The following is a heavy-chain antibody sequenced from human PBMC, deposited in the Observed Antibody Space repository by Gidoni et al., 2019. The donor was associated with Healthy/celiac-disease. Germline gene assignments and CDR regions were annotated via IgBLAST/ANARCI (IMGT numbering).Heavy chain of an antibody. CDR1: GCSISSGSYY. Sequence: QVQLQESGPGLVKPSQTLSLTCTVSGCSISSGSYYWSWIRQPAGKGLEWIGRIDTSGSTNHNPSLKSRVTISVDTSKNQFSLKLSSVTAADTAVYYCARETGSGWLGGNYGMDVWGQGTTVTVSS. CDR2: IDTSGST. CDR3: ARETGSGWLGGNYGMDV. V-gene: IGHV4-61*02. J-gene: IGHJ6*02. D-gene: IGHD6-19*01.